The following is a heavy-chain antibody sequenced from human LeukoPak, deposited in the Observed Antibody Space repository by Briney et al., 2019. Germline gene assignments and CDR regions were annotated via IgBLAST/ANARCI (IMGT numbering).Heavy chain of an antibody. D-gene: IGHD2-15*01. V-gene: IGHV4-59*08. J-gene: IGHJ3*02. CDR2: IYFTGST. CDR1: GGSISTYY. CDR3: ARLNNLDYCSGICCFRPGAFDI. Sequence: SETLSLTCTVSGGSISTYYWSWIRQPPGKGLEWIGYIYFTGSTNYNPSLKSRVTISVDTTENQFSLKLNSVTAAYTAVYYCARLNNLDYCSGICCFRPGAFDIWGLGTMVTVSS.